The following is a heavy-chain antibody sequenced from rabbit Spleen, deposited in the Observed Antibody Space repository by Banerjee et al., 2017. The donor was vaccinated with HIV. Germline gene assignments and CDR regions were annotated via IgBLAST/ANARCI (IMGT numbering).Heavy chain of an antibody. J-gene: IGHJ4*01. V-gene: IGHV1S40*01. Sequence: QSLEESGGGLVKPGASLTLTCKASGFSFSSDYDICWVRQAPGKGLEWIGCIDGGSGGRTWFARWAKGRFTISKTSSTTVTLQLNSLTAADTATYFCVREAGYGGYGDGNLWGPGTLVTVS. CDR1: GFSFSSDYD. CDR3: VREAGYGGYGDGNL. CDR2: IDGGSGGRT. D-gene: IGHD6-1*01.